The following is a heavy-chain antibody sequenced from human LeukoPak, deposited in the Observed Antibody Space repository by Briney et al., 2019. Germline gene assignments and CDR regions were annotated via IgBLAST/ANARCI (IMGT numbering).Heavy chain of an antibody. V-gene: IGHV3-23*01. CDR1: GFTFSNYW. CDR3: AKDLRGYSYGYGY. Sequence: GGSLRLSCAASGFTFSNYWMTWVRQAPGKGLEWVSAISGSGGSTYYADSVKGRFTISRDNSKNTLYLQMNSLRAEDTAVYYCAKDLRGYSYGYGYWGQGTLVTVSS. D-gene: IGHD5-18*01. CDR2: ISGSGGST. J-gene: IGHJ4*02.